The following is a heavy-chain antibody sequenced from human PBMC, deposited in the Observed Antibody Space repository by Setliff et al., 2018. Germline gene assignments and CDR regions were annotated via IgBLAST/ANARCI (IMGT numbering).Heavy chain of an antibody. CDR3: ARHLWGRYMAESSDYFDY. J-gene: IGHJ4*02. Sequence: SETLSLTCTVSGYSISSGYYWGWIRQPTGKGLEWLGSFFHTGNTYYTPSLEGRVTISVYTSNNQFSLKLSSVTAADTAVYYCARHLWGRYMAESSDYFDYWGQGSLVTVSS. V-gene: IGHV4-38-2*02. CDR2: FFHTGNT. D-gene: IGHD3-10*01. CDR1: GYSISSGYY.